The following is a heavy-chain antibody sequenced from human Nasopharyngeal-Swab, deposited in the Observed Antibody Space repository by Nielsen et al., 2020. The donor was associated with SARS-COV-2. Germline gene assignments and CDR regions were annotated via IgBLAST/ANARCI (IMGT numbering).Heavy chain of an antibody. Sequence: PGKALEWLAHIFSNDEKSYSTSLKSRLTISKDTSKSQVVLTMTNMDSVDTATYYCARIPERGYSYGVDYWGQGTLVTVSS. CDR2: IFSNDEK. CDR3: ARIPERGYSYGVDY. V-gene: IGHV2-26*01. J-gene: IGHJ4*02. D-gene: IGHD5-18*01.